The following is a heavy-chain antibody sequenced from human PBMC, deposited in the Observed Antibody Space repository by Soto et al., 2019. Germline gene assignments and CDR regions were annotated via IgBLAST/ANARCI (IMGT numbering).Heavy chain of an antibody. V-gene: IGHV4-31*03. D-gene: IGHD2-2*01. J-gene: IGHJ5*02. CDR1: GGSISSGGYY. CDR3: ARSLGFVPAARMNWFDP. Sequence: SETLSLTCTVSGGSISSGGYYWSWIRQHPGKGLEWIGYIYYSGSTYYNPSLKSRVTISVDTSKNQFSLKLSSVTAADTAVYYCARSLGFVPAARMNWFDPWGQGTLVTVSS. CDR2: IYYSGST.